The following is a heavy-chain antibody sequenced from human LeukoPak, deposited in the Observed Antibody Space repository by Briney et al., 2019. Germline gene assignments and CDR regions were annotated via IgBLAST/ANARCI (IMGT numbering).Heavy chain of an antibody. V-gene: IGHV4-39*07. CDR2: VYFDGGT. CDR1: GGSVTSGIYH. J-gene: IGHJ5*02. CDR3: ARDHYYDGRGRFDP. Sequence: SETLSLTCSVSGGSVTSGIYHWGWIRQPPGKGLGWIGSVYFDGGTHYSPSLQSRVTVSIDTSKNQFSLRLSSVTAADTALYYCARDHYYDGRGRFDPWGPGTLVTVSS. D-gene: IGHD3-16*01.